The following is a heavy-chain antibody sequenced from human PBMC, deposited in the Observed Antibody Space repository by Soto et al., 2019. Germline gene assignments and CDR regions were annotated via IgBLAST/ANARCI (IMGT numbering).Heavy chain of an antibody. J-gene: IGHJ4*02. CDR1: GFTSSNYA. CDR3: AKEGTSGLYYFDY. Sequence: EVQLLESGGGLVQPGGSLRLSCAVSGFTSSNYAISWVRQAPGKGLEWVSIISGGGDTSYYADSVKGRFTISRDNSRNTLYLQMNSLRAGDSAKSYCAKEGTSGLYYFDYWGPGTLVTVSS. CDR2: ISGGGDTS. D-gene: IGHD6-19*01. V-gene: IGHV3-23*01.